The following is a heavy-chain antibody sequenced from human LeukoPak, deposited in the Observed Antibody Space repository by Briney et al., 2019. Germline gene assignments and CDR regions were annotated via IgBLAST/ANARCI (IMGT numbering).Heavy chain of an antibody. Sequence: SETLSLTCTVSGGSISSYYWSWIRQPPGKGLEWIGYIYYSGSTNYNPSLKSRVTISVDTSKNQFSLKLSSVIAADTAVYYCARATNGYNGYLTADRFDYWGQGTLVTVSS. CDR2: IYYSGST. CDR1: GGSISSYY. D-gene: IGHD5-12*01. J-gene: IGHJ4*02. V-gene: IGHV4-59*01. CDR3: ARATNGYNGYLTADRFDY.